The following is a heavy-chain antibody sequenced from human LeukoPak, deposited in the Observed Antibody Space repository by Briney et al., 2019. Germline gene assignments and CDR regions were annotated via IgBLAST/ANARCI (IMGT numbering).Heavy chain of an antibody. V-gene: IGHV1-2*02. J-gene: IGHJ6*02. CDR1: GYTFTGYY. D-gene: IGHD3-3*01. CDR2: INPNSGGT. CDR3: ARGGKAYYDFWSGYPGNYYYYYGMDV. Sequence: ASVKVSCKASGYTFTGYYMHWVRQAPGQGLEWMGWINPNSGGTNYAQKFQGRVTMTRDTSISTAYMELSRLRSDDTAVYYCARGGKAYYDFWSGYPGNYYYYYGMDVWGQGTTVTVSS.